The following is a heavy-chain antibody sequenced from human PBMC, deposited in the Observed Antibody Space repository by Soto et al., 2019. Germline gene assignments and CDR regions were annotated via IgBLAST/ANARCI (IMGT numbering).Heavy chain of an antibody. CDR1: GGTFSSYA. CDR2: IIPMLGTA. J-gene: IGHJ4*02. CDR3: ARDFDCSGGSCYRLGY. Sequence: QVQLVQSGAEVKKPGSSVKVSCKASGGTFSSYAISWVRQAPGQGLEWMGLIIPMLGTANYAQKFQGRVTITADESTSTTYMELSTLRSEDRAVDYCARDFDCSGGSCYRLGYGGQGTLVTVSS. V-gene: IGHV1-69*01. D-gene: IGHD2-15*01.